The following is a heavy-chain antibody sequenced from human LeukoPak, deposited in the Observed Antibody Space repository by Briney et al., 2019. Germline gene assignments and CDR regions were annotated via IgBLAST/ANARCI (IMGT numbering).Heavy chain of an antibody. Sequence: GGSLRLSCAASGFTFSSYSMNWVRQAPGKGLEWVSYISSSSSTIYYADSVKGRFTISRDNAKNSLYLQMNSLRAEDTAVYYCARDPPYYPSDAFDIWGQGQWSPSLQ. CDR1: GFTFSSYS. CDR2: ISSSSSTI. J-gene: IGHJ3*02. V-gene: IGHV3-48*01. D-gene: IGHD3-22*01. CDR3: ARDPPYYPSDAFDI.